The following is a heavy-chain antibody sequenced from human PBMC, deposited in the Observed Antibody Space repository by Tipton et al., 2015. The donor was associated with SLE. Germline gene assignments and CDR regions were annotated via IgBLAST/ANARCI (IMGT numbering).Heavy chain of an antibody. J-gene: IGHJ4*02. CDR3: ARGEGAVAGTDY. D-gene: IGHD6-19*01. Sequence: GLVKPSETLSLTCAVSGYSISSGYYWGWIRQPPGKGLEWIGSIYHSGSTYYNPSLKSRVTISVDTSKNQFSLKLSSVTAADTAVYYCARGEGAVAGTDYWGQGTLVTVSS. CDR2: IYHSGST. V-gene: IGHV4-38-2*01. CDR1: GYSISSGYY.